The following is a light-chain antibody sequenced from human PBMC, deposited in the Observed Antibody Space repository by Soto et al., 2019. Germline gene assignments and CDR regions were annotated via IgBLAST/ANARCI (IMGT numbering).Light chain of an antibody. CDR3: AAGDDSLNGPV. Sequence: QSVLTQPPSVSEAPRQRVTISCSGSSSNIGNNAVNWYQQLPGKAPKLLIYYDDLLPSGVSDRFSGSNSGTSASLAIGGLQSADEADYYCAAGDDSLNGPVFGGGTKLTVL. CDR2: YDD. CDR1: SSNIGNNA. V-gene: IGLV1-36*01. J-gene: IGLJ2*01.